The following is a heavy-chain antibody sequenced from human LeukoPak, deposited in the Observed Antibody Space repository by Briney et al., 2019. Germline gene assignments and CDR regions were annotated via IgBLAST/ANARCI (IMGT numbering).Heavy chain of an antibody. Sequence: NSGGSLRLSCAASGFTLSNAWMSWVRQAPGKGLEWVGRIKSKTDGGTTDYAAPVKGRFTISRDDSKNTLYLQMNSLKIEDTAVYYCTTGEGYYYYYMDVWGKGTTVTVSS. CDR2: IKSKTDGGTT. D-gene: IGHD3-22*01. CDR1: GFTLSNAW. J-gene: IGHJ6*03. V-gene: IGHV3-15*01. CDR3: TTGEGYYYYYMDV.